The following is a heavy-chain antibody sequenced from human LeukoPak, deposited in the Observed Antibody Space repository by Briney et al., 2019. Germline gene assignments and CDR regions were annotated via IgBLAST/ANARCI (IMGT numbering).Heavy chain of an antibody. V-gene: IGHV1-69*13. CDR1: GFTFTNYY. Sequence: SVKVSRKASGFTFTNYYIHWVRQAPGQGLEWMGGIIPIFGTANYAQKFQGRVTITADESTSTAYMELSSLRSEDTAVYYCARAGSYNYDILTGYYSLYNWFDPWGQGTLVTVSS. CDR2: IIPIFGTA. J-gene: IGHJ5*02. CDR3: ARAGSYNYDILTGYYSLYNWFDP. D-gene: IGHD3-9*01.